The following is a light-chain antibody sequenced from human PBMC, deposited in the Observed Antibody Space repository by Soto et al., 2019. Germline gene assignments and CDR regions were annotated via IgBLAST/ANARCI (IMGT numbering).Light chain of an antibody. J-gene: IGKJ1*01. CDR1: QEISQY. V-gene: IGKV1-33*01. CDR2: EAS. Sequence: DIQMTQSPSSLSASVGDRVTITCQASQEISQYLNWYQQKAGKAPTLLIYEASNLETGVPSRFSGSGSGTDFTFTISSLQPEDSETYYCQQYDTIPRTFGQVTKVEIK. CDR3: QQYDTIPRT.